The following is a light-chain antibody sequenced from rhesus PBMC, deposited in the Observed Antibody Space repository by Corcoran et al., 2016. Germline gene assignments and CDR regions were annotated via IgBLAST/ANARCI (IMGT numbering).Light chain of an antibody. CDR2: KAS. V-gene: IGKV1-74*01. CDR3: QHGYGTPFT. Sequence: DIQMTQSPSSLSASVGDRVTITCRASVNVNNYLNWYQQKPGKAPKLLLYKASTLQSGVPSRFSGNGCGTDYTFTISSLQPEDVATYYCQHGYGTPFTFGPGTKLDIK. CDR1: VNVNNY. J-gene: IGKJ3*01.